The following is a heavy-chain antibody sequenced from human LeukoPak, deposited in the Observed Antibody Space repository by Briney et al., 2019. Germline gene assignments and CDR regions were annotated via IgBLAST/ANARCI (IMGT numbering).Heavy chain of an antibody. V-gene: IGHV3-74*01. Sequence: GGSLRLSCAASGFTFSTYWMHWARQAPGKGLVWVSRINSDGSSTSYADSVKGRVTISRDNAKNTLYLQMNSLRAEDTAVYYCARGGWFGELVRRFGYYYYYMDVWGKGTTVTVSS. CDR2: INSDGSST. D-gene: IGHD3-10*01. CDR1: GFTFSTYW. CDR3: ARGGWFGELVRRFGYYYYYMDV. J-gene: IGHJ6*03.